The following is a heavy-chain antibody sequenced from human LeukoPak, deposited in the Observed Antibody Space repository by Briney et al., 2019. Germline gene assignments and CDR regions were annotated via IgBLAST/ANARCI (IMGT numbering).Heavy chain of an antibody. V-gene: IGHV4-61*02. CDR3: AREPLLWFEERSRAFDP. J-gene: IGHJ5*02. CDR2: IYTSGST. CDR1: GGSISSGSYY. Sequence: SQTLSLTCTVSGGSISSGSYYWSWIRQPAGKGLEWIGRIYTSGSTNYNPSLKSRVTISVDTSKNQFSLKLSSVTAADTAVYYCAREPLLWFEERSRAFDPWGQGTLVTVSS. D-gene: IGHD3-10*01.